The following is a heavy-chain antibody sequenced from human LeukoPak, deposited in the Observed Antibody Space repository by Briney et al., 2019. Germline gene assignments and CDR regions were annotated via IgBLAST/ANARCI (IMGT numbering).Heavy chain of an antibody. CDR3: ATQSYSGSYYWVFDY. J-gene: IGHJ4*02. CDR2: IYYSGST. V-gene: IGHV4-59*12. Sequence: SETLSLTCTVSGGSISSYYWSWIRQPPGKGLEWIGYIYYSGSTNYNPSLKSRVTISVDTSKNQFSLKLSSVTAADTAVYYCATQSYSGSYYWVFDYWGQGTLVTVSS. D-gene: IGHD1-26*01. CDR1: GGSISSYY.